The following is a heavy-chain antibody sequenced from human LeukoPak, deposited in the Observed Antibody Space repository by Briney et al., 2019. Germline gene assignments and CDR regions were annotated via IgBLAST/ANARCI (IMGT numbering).Heavy chain of an antibody. CDR3: ATGRLRYFDWLFLGAFDI. J-gene: IGHJ3*02. D-gene: IGHD3-9*01. CDR1: GYTLTELS. V-gene: IGHV1-24*01. Sequence: ASVKVSCKVSGYTLTELSMHWVRQAPGKGLEWMGGFDPEDGETIYAQKFQGRVTMTEDTSTDTAYMELSSLRSEDTAVYYCATGRLRYFDWLFLGAFDIWGQGTVVTVSS. CDR2: FDPEDGET.